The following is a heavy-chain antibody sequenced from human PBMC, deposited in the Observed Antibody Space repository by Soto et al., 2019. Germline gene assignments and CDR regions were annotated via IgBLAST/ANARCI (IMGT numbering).Heavy chain of an antibody. CDR3: AKVRHGDYGSY. V-gene: IGHV3-23*01. J-gene: IGHJ4*02. Sequence: GGSLRLSCAASGFTFSSYAMSRVRQAPGKGLEWVSAISGSGGSTYYADSVKGRFTISRDNSKNTLYLQMNSLRAEDTAVYYCAKVRHGDYGSYWGQGTLVTVSS. D-gene: IGHD4-17*01. CDR2: ISGSGGST. CDR1: GFTFSSYA.